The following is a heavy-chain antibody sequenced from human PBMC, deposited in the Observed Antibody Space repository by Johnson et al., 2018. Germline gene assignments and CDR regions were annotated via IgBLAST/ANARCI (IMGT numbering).Heavy chain of an antibody. J-gene: IGHJ6*02. CDR3: AREVWNTAQAVATGGRDV. D-gene: IGHD5-18*01. CDR2: IIPILGIA. Sequence: QVQLVQSGAEVKKXGSSVKVSCKASGGTFSTYTINWVRQAPGQGLEWMGRIIPILGIANYAQKFQGRVTITADESTSTAYLELSSLRSEDTAVYYCAREVWNTAQAVATGGRDVWGQGTTVTVSS. V-gene: IGHV1-69*09. CDR1: GGTFSTYT.